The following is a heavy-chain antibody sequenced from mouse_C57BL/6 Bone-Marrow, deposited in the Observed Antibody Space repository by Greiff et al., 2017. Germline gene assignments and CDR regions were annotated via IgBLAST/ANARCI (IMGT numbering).Heavy chain of an antibody. Sequence: VQLQQPGPELVMPGASVKLSCKASGYTFTSYWMHWVKQRPGQGLEWIGEIDPSDSYTNYNQKFKGKSTLTVDKSSSTAYMQLSSLTSEDSAVYYCARRGQLAWFAYWGQGTLVTVSA. CDR3: ARRGQLAWFAY. V-gene: IGHV1-69*01. D-gene: IGHD3-2*01. CDR2: IDPSDSYT. CDR1: GYTFTSYW. J-gene: IGHJ3*01.